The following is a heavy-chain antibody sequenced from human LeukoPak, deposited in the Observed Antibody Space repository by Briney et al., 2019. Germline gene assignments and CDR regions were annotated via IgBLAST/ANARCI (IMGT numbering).Heavy chain of an antibody. CDR1: GGSISSSSYY. V-gene: IGHV4-61*01. J-gene: IGHJ6*03. CDR3: AGGYSYGGYYYYYMDV. Sequence: SETLSLTCTVSGGSISSSSYYWSWIRQPPGKGLEWIGYIYYSGSTNYNPSLKSRVTISVDTSKNQFSLKLSSVTAADTAVYYCAGGYSYGGYYYYYMDVWGKGTTVTVSS. CDR2: IYYSGST. D-gene: IGHD5-18*01.